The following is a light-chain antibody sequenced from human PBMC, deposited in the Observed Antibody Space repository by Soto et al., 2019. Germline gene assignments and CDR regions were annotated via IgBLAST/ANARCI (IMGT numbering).Light chain of an antibody. CDR1: SNDVVGYNY. Sequence: QSVLTQPRSVSGSPGQSVTISCTATSNDVVGYNYVSWYQQHPGKAPKLMIYDVSKRPSGVPDRFSGSKSGNTASLTISGLQAEDEADYYCCSYAGSYTSWVFGGGTKLTVL. CDR3: CSYAGSYTSWV. J-gene: IGLJ3*02. V-gene: IGLV2-11*01. CDR2: DVS.